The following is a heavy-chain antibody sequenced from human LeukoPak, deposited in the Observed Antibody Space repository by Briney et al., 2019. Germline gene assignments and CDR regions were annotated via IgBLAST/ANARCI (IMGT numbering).Heavy chain of an antibody. V-gene: IGHV4-34*01. CDR2: INHSGSN. CDR1: GGSFSGYY. J-gene: IGHJ4*02. D-gene: IGHD2-15*01. CDR3: ARGPDCSGGSCTDRPFDY. Sequence: PSETLSLXCAVYGGSFSGYYWSWIRQPPGKGLEWIGEINHSGSNNSTPPLKRRVTISIDTSKNQFSLNLSSVTAADTAVYYCARGPDCSGGSCTDRPFDYWDPGTLVTVSS.